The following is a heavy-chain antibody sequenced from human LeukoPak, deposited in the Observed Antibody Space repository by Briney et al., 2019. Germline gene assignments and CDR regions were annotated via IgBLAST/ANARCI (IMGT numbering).Heavy chain of an antibody. J-gene: IGHJ4*02. V-gene: IGHV4-39*01. Sequence: SETLSLTCTVSGGSISSSSYYWGWIRQPPGKGLEWIGSIYYSGSTYYNPPLKSRVTISVDTSKNQLSLKLSSVTAADTAVYYCASARTSSRSWFTFDYWGQGILVTVSS. CDR3: ASARTSSRSWFTFDY. D-gene: IGHD6-13*01. CDR2: IYYSGST. CDR1: GGSISSSSYY.